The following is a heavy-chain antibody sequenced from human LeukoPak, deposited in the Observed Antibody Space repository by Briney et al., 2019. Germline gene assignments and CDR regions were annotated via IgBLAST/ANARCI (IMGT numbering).Heavy chain of an antibody. CDR1: GGSISSYY. CDR3: ARGTEVFWSGSYYYYYYYMDV. J-gene: IGHJ6*03. V-gene: IGHV4-59*01. D-gene: IGHD3-3*01. CDR2: IYYSGST. Sequence: ASETLSLTCTVSGGSISSYYWSWIRQPPGKGLEWIGYIYYSGSTNYNPSLKSRVTISVDTSKNQFSLKLSSVTAADTAVYYCARGTEVFWSGSYYYYYYYMDVWGKGTTVTASS.